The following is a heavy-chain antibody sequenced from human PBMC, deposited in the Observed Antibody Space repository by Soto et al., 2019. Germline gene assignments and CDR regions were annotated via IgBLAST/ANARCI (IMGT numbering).Heavy chain of an antibody. CDR3: ARRRRLGDPFDY. Sequence: LKISCKGSGYSFPHYWIGWVRQMPGKGLEWMGIIYPDDSDSRYNPSFQGHVTISADKSNSTAFLQWSSLKASDTAMYYCARRRRLGDPFDYWGQGTLVTVSS. CDR1: GYSFPHYW. V-gene: IGHV5-51*01. CDR2: IYPDDSDS. J-gene: IGHJ4*02. D-gene: IGHD2-21*02.